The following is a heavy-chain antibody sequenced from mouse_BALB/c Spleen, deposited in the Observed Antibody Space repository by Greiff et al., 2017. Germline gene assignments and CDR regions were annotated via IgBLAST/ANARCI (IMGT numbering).Heavy chain of an antibody. CDR2: ISSGGST. V-gene: IGHV5-6-5*01. CDR1: GFTFSSYA. Sequence: EVQLVESGGGLVKPGGSLKLSCAASGFTFSSYAMSWVRQTPEKRLEWVASISSGGSTYYPDSVKGRFTISRDNARNILYLQMSSLRSEDTAMYYCARGPLLRFFAYWGQGTLVTVSA. CDR3: ARGPLLRFFAY. D-gene: IGHD1-1*01. J-gene: IGHJ3*01.